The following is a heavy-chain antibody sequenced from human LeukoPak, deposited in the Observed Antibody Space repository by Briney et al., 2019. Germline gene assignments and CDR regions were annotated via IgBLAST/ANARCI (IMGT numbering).Heavy chain of an antibody. CDR2: IYYTGST. CDR3: ARGLNNRKSGRRFDVFEI. V-gene: IGHV4-59*01. Sequence: SETLSLTCTVSGGSISTYYWSWIRQPPGKGLEWIGYIYYTGSTNYNPSLKSRVTISADTSKNQFSLRLSSVTAADTAVYYCARGLNNRKSGRRFDVFEIWGQGTMVTVSS. J-gene: IGHJ3*02. CDR1: GGSISTYY. D-gene: IGHD1-14*01.